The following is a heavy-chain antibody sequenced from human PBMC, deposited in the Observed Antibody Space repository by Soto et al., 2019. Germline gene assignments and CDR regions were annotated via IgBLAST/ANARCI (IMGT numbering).Heavy chain of an antibody. J-gene: IGHJ6*02. CDR3: AVARVREILRFESSGMHG. D-gene: IGHD3-10*01. V-gene: IGHV1-69*01. Sequence: QVHLVQSGAAVKKPGSSVKVSCKTSGGSFNQYAVSWVRQATGQGLEWMGGIIPNFATPNYAQKFQDRVTIIVDESTSTVDMELRSLRSNDTAVYYCAVARVREILRFESSGMHGWGQGTTVIVAS. CDR2: IIPNFATP. CDR1: GGSFNQYA.